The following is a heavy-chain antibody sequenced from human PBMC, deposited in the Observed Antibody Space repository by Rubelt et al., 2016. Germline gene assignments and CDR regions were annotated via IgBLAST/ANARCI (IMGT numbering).Heavy chain of an antibody. CDR2: ITQDGSEK. D-gene: IGHD3/OR15-3a*01. CDR3: AREDWSPDF. CDR1: GFSLSNFW. V-gene: IGHV3-7*03. J-gene: IGHJ4*02. Sequence: EVQLVESGGGLVQPGGSLRLACGASGFSLSNFWMGWVRQAPGKGLEWVATITQDGSEKYNVDSVKGRFIISRDNAKNSLYLQMNSLRGDDTAIYYCAREDWSPDFWGQGTLVTVSS.